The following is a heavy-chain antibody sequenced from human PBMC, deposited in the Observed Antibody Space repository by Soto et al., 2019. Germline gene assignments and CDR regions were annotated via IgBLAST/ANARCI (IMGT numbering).Heavy chain of an antibody. J-gene: IGHJ4*02. CDR3: ASLRGYSYGYPFDY. CDR1: GFTFSSYG. Sequence: HPGGSLRLSCAASGFTFSSYGMHWVRQAPGKGLEWVAVIWYDGSNKYYADSVKGRFTISRDNSKNTLYLQMNSLRAEDTAVYYCASLRGYSYGYPFDYWGQGTLVTVSS. D-gene: IGHD5-18*01. CDR2: IWYDGSNK. V-gene: IGHV3-33*01.